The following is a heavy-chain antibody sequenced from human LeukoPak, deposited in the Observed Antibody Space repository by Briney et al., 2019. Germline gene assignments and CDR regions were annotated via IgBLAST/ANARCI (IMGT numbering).Heavy chain of an antibody. CDR3: ATRRKQWLVPTDY. CDR2: ISYHGSNK. J-gene: IGHJ4*02. V-gene: IGHV3-30*03. D-gene: IGHD6-19*01. Sequence: GRSLRLSCAASGFTFSSYGMHWVRQAPGKGLEWVAVISYHGSNKYYADSVKGRFTISRDNSKNTLYLQMNSLRAEDTAVYYCATRRKQWLVPTDYWGQGTLVTVSS. CDR1: GFTFSSYG.